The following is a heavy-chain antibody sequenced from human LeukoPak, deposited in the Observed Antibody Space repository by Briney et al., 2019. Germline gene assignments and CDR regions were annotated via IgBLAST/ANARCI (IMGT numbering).Heavy chain of an antibody. CDR2: IYYSGST. CDR3: ARTLDYGVDAFDI. CDR1: GGSISSYY. Sequence: SETLSLTCTVSGGSISSYYWSWIRQPPGKGLEWIGYIYYSGSTNYNPSFKSRVTISVDTSKNQFSLKLSSVTAADTAVYYCARTLDYGVDAFDIWGQGTMVTVSS. D-gene: IGHD4-17*01. J-gene: IGHJ3*02. V-gene: IGHV4-59*08.